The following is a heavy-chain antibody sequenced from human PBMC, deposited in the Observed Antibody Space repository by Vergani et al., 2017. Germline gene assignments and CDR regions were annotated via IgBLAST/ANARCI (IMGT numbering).Heavy chain of an antibody. CDR2: ISPDGFST. V-gene: IGHV1-46*03. J-gene: IGHJ4*02. CDR1: AYTFTAYY. CDR3: AREPPLTEFFDY. Sequence: QVQLVQSGAEVGKPGASVKISCKASAYTFTAYYIHWVRQAPEQGLEWVGVISPDGFSTFYAQKFQGRVTITRDTSTSTVYVEVTSLRSDDTAVYYCAREPPLTEFFDYWGQGTLVTVSS. D-gene: IGHD2-21*02.